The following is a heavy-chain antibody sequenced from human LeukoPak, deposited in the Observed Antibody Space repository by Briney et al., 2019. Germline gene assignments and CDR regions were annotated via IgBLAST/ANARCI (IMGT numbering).Heavy chain of an antibody. CDR2: IYSGGTT. V-gene: IGHV3-53*01. CDR1: GFTVSSKF. Sequence: GGSLRLSCAASGFTVSSKFMHWVRQAPGKGLEWVSVIYSGGTTYYADSVKGRFTISRDNSKNTLYLQMNSLRAEDTAVYYCARYDFWSGYRFDYWGQGTLVTVSS. CDR3: ARYDFWSGYRFDY. J-gene: IGHJ4*02. D-gene: IGHD3-3*01.